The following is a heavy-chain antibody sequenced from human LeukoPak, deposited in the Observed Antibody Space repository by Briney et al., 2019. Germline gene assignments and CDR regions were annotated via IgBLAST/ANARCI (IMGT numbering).Heavy chain of an antibody. CDR2: ISAYNGNT. V-gene: IGHV1-18*01. CDR3: ARAASPVGATAY. Sequence: VASVTVSFTASGYTFTIYGISWVRQAPGQGLEWMGWISAYNGNTNYAQKLQGRVTMTTDTSTSTAYMELRSLRSDDTAVYYCARAASPVGATAYWGQGTLVTVSS. D-gene: IGHD1-26*01. J-gene: IGHJ4*02. CDR1: GYTFTIYG.